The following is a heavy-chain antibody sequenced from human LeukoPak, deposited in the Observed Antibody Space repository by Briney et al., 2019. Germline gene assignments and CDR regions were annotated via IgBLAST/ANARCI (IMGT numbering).Heavy chain of an antibody. CDR2: IKQDGSEK. J-gene: IGHJ6*03. V-gene: IGHV3-7*04. CDR3: ATEEGGNRLDYYMDV. CDR1: GFTFSSYW. D-gene: IGHD4-23*01. Sequence: GGSLRLSCAASGFTFSSYWMSWVRQAPGKGLEWVANIKQDGSEKYYVDSVKGRFTISRDNAKNSLYLQMNSLRAEDTAVYYCATEEGGNRLDYYMDVWGKGTTVTVSS.